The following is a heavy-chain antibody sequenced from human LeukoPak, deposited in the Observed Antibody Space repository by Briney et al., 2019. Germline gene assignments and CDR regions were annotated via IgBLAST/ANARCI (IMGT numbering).Heavy chain of an antibody. Sequence: PSETLSLTCSVSGGSISSYYWSWIRQPPGKGLEWIGEINHSGSTNYNPSLKSRVTISVDTSKYQFSLKLSSVTAADTAVYYCARGRRYSSSSYYYGMDVWGQGTTVTVSS. V-gene: IGHV4-34*01. CDR3: ARGRRYSSSSYYYGMDV. CDR1: GGSISSYY. CDR2: INHSGST. D-gene: IGHD6-6*01. J-gene: IGHJ6*02.